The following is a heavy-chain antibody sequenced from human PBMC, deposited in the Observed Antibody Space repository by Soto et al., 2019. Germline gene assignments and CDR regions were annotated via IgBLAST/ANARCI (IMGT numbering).Heavy chain of an antibody. D-gene: IGHD3-3*02. Sequence: DVQLLESGGGLVQPGGSLRFSCAAPGINFLTYAMAWVRQAPGKGLEWVSAISSSGITYYADSVKGRFTISRDISNSTLFLQMNSLRVEDTAVYYCTKMGTSIWYMDYFDYWGRGSLVTVSS. CDR1: GINFLTYA. V-gene: IGHV3-23*01. J-gene: IGHJ4*02. CDR3: TKMGTSIWYMDYFDY. CDR2: ISSSGIT.